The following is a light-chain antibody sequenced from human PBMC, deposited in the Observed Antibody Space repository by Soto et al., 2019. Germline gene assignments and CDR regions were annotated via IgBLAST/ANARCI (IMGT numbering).Light chain of an antibody. CDR2: EVS. J-gene: IGLJ3*02. V-gene: IGLV2-14*01. Sequence: QSVLTQPASVSGSPGQSITISCTGTSSDVGGYNYVSWYQQHPGKAPKLMIYEVSNRPSGVANRFSGSKSGNTASLTISGIQAADEADYYCSSYTSSSTRVFGGGTKLTVL. CDR1: SSDVGGYNY. CDR3: SSYTSSSTRV.